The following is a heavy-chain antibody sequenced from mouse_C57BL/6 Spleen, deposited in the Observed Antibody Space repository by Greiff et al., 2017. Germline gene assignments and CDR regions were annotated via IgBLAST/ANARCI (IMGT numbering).Heavy chain of an antibody. J-gene: IGHJ1*03. CDR2: ISNGGGST. CDR3: ASPYYGSSPYWDFDV. CDR1: GFTFSDYY. V-gene: IGHV5-12*01. D-gene: IGHD1-1*01. Sequence: EVKLVESGGGLVQPGGSLKLSCAASGFTFSDYYMYWVRQTPEKRLEWVAYISNGGGSTYYPDTVTGQFTISRDNAKDTLYLQMRRLKSEDTAMYYCASPYYGSSPYWDFDVWGTGTTVTVSS.